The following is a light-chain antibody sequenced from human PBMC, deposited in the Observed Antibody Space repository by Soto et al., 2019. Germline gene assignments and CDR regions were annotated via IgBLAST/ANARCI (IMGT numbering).Light chain of an antibody. CDR1: QSVSSN. CDR3: QQYNNWPRT. V-gene: IGKV3-15*01. CDR2: GAS. J-gene: IGKJ1*01. Sequence: EIVMTQSPATLSVSPGERATLSCRASQSVSSNLAWYQQKPGQAPRLLIYGASARATGIPARFSGSGSETESTLTISSLQSEDFAVYYCQQYNNWPRTFGQGTKVEIK.